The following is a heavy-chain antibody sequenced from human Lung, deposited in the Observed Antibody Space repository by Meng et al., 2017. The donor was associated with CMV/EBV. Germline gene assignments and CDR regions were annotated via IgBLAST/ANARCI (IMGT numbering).Heavy chain of an antibody. CDR3: ARRTGSGLSGMDV. Sequence: ESLKISCKGSGYSFTSYWIGWVRQMPGKGLEWMGIIYPGDSDTRYSPSFLGQVTISADKSISTAYLQWSSLKASDTAMYCCARRTGSGLSGMDVWGQGTTVTVSS. CDR2: IYPGDSDT. CDR1: GYSFTSYW. D-gene: IGHD1-1*01. V-gene: IGHV5-51*01. J-gene: IGHJ6*02.